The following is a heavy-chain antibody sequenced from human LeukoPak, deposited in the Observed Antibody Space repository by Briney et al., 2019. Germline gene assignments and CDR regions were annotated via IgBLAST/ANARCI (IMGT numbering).Heavy chain of an antibody. CDR1: GGSFSGYY. D-gene: IGHD4-17*01. CDR3: ARDGGLTTVTTSVDAFDI. CDR2: INHSGST. J-gene: IGHJ3*02. Sequence: SETLSLTCAVYGGSFSGYYWSWIRQPPGKGLEWIGEINHSGSTNYNPSLKSRVTISVDTSKNQFSLKLSSVTAADTAVYYCARDGGLTTVTTSVDAFDIWGQGTMVTVSS. V-gene: IGHV4-34*01.